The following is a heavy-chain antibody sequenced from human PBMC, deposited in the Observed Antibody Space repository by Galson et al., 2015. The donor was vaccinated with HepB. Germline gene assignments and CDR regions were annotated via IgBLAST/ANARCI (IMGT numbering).Heavy chain of an antibody. Sequence: SLRLSCAASGFTFSSYSMNWVRQAPGKGLEWVSYISSSSSTIYYADSVKGRLTISRDNAKNSLYLQMNSLRAEDTAVYYCARVLFGWELPGPWGQGTLVTVSS. CDR3: ARVLFGWELPGP. CDR2: ISSSSSTI. D-gene: IGHD1-26*01. CDR1: GFTFSSYS. V-gene: IGHV3-48*01. J-gene: IGHJ5*02.